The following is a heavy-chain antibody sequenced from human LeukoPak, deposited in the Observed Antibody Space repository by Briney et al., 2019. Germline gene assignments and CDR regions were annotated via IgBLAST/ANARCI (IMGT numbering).Heavy chain of an antibody. V-gene: IGHV3-73*01. Sequence: GRSLTLSCAVSGFSFNGYGLHWVRQASGKGLEWIGRIRSKANYYATAYVESVKGRFIVSRDDSKRSAYLQMNDLKTEDTAVYYCTRSASVDIGGRPDFCYFDLWGRGTLVTVSS. CDR2: IRSKANYYAT. CDR3: TRSASVDIGGRPDFCYFDL. D-gene: IGHD1-26*01. CDR1: GFSFNGYG. J-gene: IGHJ2*01.